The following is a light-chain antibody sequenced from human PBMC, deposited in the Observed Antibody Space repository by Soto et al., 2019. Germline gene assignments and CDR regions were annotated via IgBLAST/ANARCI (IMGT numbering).Light chain of an antibody. CDR1: SSDVGRYNY. Sequence: QSALTQPASVSGSPGQSITISCTGASSDVGRYNYVSWYQQHPGKAPKLIIYDVSYRPSGVSDRFSGSKSGNTASLTISGIQAEDEADYYCSSYTGSSTSFGGGTKLTVL. CDR2: DVS. J-gene: IGLJ3*02. CDR3: SSYTGSSTS. V-gene: IGLV2-14*01.